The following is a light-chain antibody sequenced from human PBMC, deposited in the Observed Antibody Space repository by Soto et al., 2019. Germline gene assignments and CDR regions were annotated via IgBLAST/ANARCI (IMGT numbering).Light chain of an antibody. J-gene: IGKJ1*01. CDR3: QQYNNWPPWT. CDR2: GAS. CDR1: QSVNSN. Sequence: EIVMTQSPATLSASPGERATLSCRASQSVNSNLAWYQHKPGQVPRLLIYGASTRATGIPARFSGSGSGTEFTLTISSLQSEDFAIYYCQQYNNWPPWTFGQGTKVEIK. V-gene: IGKV3-15*01.